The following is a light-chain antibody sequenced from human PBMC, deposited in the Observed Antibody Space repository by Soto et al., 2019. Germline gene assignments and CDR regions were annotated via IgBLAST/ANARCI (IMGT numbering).Light chain of an antibody. CDR1: SSDVGGYNY. V-gene: IGLV2-14*01. Sequence: QSALTQPASVSGSPGQSITISCTGTSSDVGGYNYVSWYQQHPGKAPKLMIYDVTNRPSGVSNRFSGSSSGNTASLTISGLQAEDEADYYCSSYISSSTLVFGGGTKLTVL. J-gene: IGLJ2*01. CDR3: SSYISSSTLV. CDR2: DVT.